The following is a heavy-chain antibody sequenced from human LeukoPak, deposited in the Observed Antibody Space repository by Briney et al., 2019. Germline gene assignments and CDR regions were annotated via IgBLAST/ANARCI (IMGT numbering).Heavy chain of an antibody. V-gene: IGHV4-30-4*08. D-gene: IGHD3-10*01. J-gene: IGHJ6*03. CDR1: GGSISTGEYY. CDR3: ARVIIAEPAGIRDYFYYYMDV. Sequence: PSETLSLTCTVSGGSISTGEYYWSWIRQPPGKGLEWIGYIYYSGNTYYNPSLKSRVTISVDTSKNQFSLELSSVTAADTAVFYRARVIIAEPAGIRDYFYYYMDVWGKGTTVTVSS. CDR2: IYYSGNT.